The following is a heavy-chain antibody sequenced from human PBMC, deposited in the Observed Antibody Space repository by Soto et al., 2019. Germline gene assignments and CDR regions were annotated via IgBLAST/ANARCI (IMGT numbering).Heavy chain of an antibody. CDR1: GGSFSGYY. CDR3: AREGGYYYGSGSYLQNYYYYYGMDV. D-gene: IGHD3-10*01. J-gene: IGHJ6*02. V-gene: IGHV4-34*01. Sequence: SETLSLTCAVYGGSFSGYYWSWIRQPPGKGLEWIGEINHSGSTNYNPSLKSRVTISVDTSKNQFSLKLSSVTAADTAVYYCAREGGYYYGSGSYLQNYYYYYGMDVWGQGTTVTVSS. CDR2: INHSGST.